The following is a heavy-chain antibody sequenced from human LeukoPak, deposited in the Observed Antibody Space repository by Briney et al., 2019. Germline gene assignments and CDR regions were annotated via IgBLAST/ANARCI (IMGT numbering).Heavy chain of an antibody. V-gene: IGHV3-30*03. CDR3: ARVGSNWGGYYFDY. J-gene: IGHJ4*02. Sequence: GGSLRLSCAASGFTFSSYSMQWVRQTPGKGLEWVGIMSNSGENTFYGEAVKGRFAISRDNSKNTLYLQMNSLRAEDTAVYYCARVGSNWGGYYFDYWGQGTLVTVSS. D-gene: IGHD3-16*01. CDR2: MSNSGENT. CDR1: GFTFSSYS.